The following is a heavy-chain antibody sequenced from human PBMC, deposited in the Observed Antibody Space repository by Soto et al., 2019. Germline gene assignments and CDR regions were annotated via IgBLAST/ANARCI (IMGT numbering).Heavy chain of an antibody. CDR3: ARRYSSGSDF. D-gene: IGHD6-19*01. Sequence: LSLTCTVSGGSISSSSYYWGWIRQPPGKGLEWIGYIYYSGSTNYNPSLKSRVTISVDTSKNQFSLKLSSVTAADTAVYFCARRYSSGSDFWGQGTLVTVSS. CDR1: GGSISSSSYY. V-gene: IGHV4-39*01. CDR2: IYYSGST. J-gene: IGHJ4*02.